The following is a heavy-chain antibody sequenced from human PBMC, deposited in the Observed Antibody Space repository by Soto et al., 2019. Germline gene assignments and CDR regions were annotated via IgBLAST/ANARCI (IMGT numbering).Heavy chain of an antibody. CDR1: GFLFSKFG. V-gene: IGHV3-30*18. CDR2: ISSDGRNK. Sequence: QVQLVASGGGVVQPGRSLRLSCAASGFLFSKFGMHWVRQAPGKGLEWVAVISSDGRNKYYGDSVKGRFTISRDNSKNMLYLQMNSLRTEDTAVYYCANPSGYYLGLRRHDEASDIWGQGTKVTVSS. J-gene: IGHJ3*02. CDR3: ANPSGYYLGLRRHDEASDI. D-gene: IGHD3-10*01.